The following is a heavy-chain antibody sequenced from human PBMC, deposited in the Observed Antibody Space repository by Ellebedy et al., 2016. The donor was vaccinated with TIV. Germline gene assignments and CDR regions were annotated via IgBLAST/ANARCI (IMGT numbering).Heavy chain of an antibody. D-gene: IGHD7-27*01. Sequence: GGSLRLXXVVSGFTFSGYYMSWIRQAPGKGLEWIAYISSSGHSMHYADSVRDRFTISRDNAKNSLYLQMSSLRDDDAAVYYCATPHWGSLKYYGMDVWGQGTTVIVSS. V-gene: IGHV3-11*01. CDR1: GFTFSGYY. CDR3: ATPHWGSLKYYGMDV. J-gene: IGHJ6*02. CDR2: ISSSGHSM.